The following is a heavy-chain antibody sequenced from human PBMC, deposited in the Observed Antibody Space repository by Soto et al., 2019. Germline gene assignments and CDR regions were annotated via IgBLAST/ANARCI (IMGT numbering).Heavy chain of an antibody. CDR3: ARGATVTSYYYYYYMDV. V-gene: IGHV4-34*01. CDR2: INHSGST. CDR1: GLSFSGYY. J-gene: IGHJ6*03. D-gene: IGHD4-17*01. Sequence: SETLSLTCAVYGLSFSGYYWSWIRQPPGKGLEWIGEINHSGSTNYNPSLKSRVTISVDTSKNQFSLKLSSVTAADTAVYYCARGATVTSYYYYYYMDVWGKGTTVTVSS.